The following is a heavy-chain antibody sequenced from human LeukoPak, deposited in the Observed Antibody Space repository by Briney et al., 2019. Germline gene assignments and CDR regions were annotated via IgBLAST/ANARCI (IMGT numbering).Heavy chain of an antibody. CDR3: ARTDGYKSVPDF. CDR2: IYSGGST. J-gene: IGHJ4*02. D-gene: IGHD5-24*01. Sequence: PGGSLRLSCAASGFTVSSNYMNWVRQAPGKGLEWVSVIYSGGSTIYADSVKGRFTISRDSSKNTLYLQMNSLRAEDTAVYYCARTDGYKSVPDFWGQGTLVTVSS. CDR1: GFTVSSNY. V-gene: IGHV3-66*01.